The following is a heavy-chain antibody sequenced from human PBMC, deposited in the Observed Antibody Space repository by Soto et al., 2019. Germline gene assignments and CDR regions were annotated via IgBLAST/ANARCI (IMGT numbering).Heavy chain of an antibody. Sequence: EVQLVESGGGLVQPGGSLRLSCAASGFTFSDHYMDWVRQAPGKGLEWVGRIRKKDNSYSTEYAASVKGRFTISRDDSKSTLYLQLNSLKTEDTAVFYCARVTNNNLFYIDYWGQGTLVTVSS. J-gene: IGHJ4*02. V-gene: IGHV3-72*01. D-gene: IGHD1-1*01. CDR2: IRKKDNSYST. CDR3: ARVTNNNLFYIDY. CDR1: GFTFSDHY.